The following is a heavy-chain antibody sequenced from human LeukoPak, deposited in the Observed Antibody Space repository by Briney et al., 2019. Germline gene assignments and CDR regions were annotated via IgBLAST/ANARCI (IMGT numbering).Heavy chain of an antibody. CDR1: GGSISSYY. Sequence: SETLSLTCTVSGGSISSYYWSWIRQPPGKGLEWIGYIYYSGSTNYNPSLKSRVTISVDTSKNHFSLKLSSVTAADTAVYYCAREGCSGGSCYNWFDPWGQGTLVTVSS. J-gene: IGHJ5*02. V-gene: IGHV4-59*01. CDR2: IYYSGST. D-gene: IGHD2-15*01. CDR3: AREGCSGGSCYNWFDP.